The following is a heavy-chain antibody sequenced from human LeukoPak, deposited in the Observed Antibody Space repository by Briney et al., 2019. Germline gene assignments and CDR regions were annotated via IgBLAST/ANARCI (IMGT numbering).Heavy chain of an antibody. CDR1: GFTVSSNY. CDR3: ARDRTTAQGYYYGMDV. D-gene: IGHD4-17*01. CDR2: IYSGGST. V-gene: IGHV3-66*01. J-gene: IGHJ6*02. Sequence: GGSLRLSCAASGFTVSSNYMSWVRQAPGKGLEWVSVIYSGGSTYYADSVKGRFTISRDNSKNTLYLQMDSLRAEDTAVYYCARDRTTAQGYYYGMDVWGQGTTVTVSS.